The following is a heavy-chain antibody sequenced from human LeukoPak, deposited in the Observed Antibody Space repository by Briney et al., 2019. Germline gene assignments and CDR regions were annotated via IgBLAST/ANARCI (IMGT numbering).Heavy chain of an antibody. CDR2: IKQDGSEK. D-gene: IGHD3-22*01. CDR1: GFTFSSYW. V-gene: IGHV3-7*01. Sequence: GGSLRLSCAASGFTFSSYWMSWVRQAPGKGLEWVANIKQDGSEKYYVDSVKGRFTISRDNAKNSLYLQMNSLRAEDTAVYYCARSPVNVYDSSGYVDYWGQGTLVTVSS. CDR3: ARSPVNVYDSSGYVDY. J-gene: IGHJ4*02.